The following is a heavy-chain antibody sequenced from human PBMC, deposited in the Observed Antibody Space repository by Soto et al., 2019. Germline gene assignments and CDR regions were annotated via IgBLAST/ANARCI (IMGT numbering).Heavy chain of an antibody. J-gene: IGHJ4*02. CDR3: SRIQRDSAIGPFDS. V-gene: IGHV4-30-4*01. D-gene: IGHD5-18*01. CDR1: GASTSSDEYY. CDR2: IYFRGIT. Sequence: QVQLQESGPGLVTPSQTLSLTCTVSGASTSSDEYYWSWIRQPPGKGLEYIAYIYFRGITGYNPSLKSRGAITVNPSKNPFPLNPTSVTAADTAVYYCSRIQRDSAIGPFDSWGQGTLVTVSS.